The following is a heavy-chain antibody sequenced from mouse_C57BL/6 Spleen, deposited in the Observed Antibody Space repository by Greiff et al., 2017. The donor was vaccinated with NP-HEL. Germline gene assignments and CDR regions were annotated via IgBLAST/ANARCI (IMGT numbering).Heavy chain of an antibody. CDR2: ISSGGSYT. Sequence: EVKLMESGGDLVKPGGSLKLSCAASGFTFSSYGMSWVRQTPDKRLEWVATISSGGSYTYYPDSVKGRFTISRDNAKNTLYLQMSSLKSEDTAMYYCASLITTVVPYFDYWGQGTTLTVAS. CDR1: GFTFSSYG. V-gene: IGHV5-6*01. D-gene: IGHD1-1*01. J-gene: IGHJ2*01. CDR3: ASLITTVVPYFDY.